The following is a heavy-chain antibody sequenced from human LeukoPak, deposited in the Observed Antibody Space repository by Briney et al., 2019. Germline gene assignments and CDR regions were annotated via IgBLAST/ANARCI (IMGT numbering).Heavy chain of an antibody. CDR3: ARHMSGVIVPAGGMDV. CDR2: IHYSGNT. CDR1: GGSISNHY. D-gene: IGHD2-2*01. J-gene: IGHJ6*02. V-gene: IGHV4-59*08. Sequence: SETLSLTCTVSGGSISNHYWSWIRQAPGKGLDFIGYIHYSGNTNYNPSLKSRVTISVDTSKDQLSLNLISVTAADTAVYYCARHMSGVIVPAGGMDVWAKGPRSPSP.